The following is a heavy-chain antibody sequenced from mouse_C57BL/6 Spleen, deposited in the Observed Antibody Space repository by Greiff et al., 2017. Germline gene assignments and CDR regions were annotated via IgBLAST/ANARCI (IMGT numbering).Heavy chain of an antibody. CDR1: GFTFSDYY. Sequence: EVKLQESGGGLVQPGGSLKLSCAASGFTFSDYYMYWVRQTPEKRLEWVAYISNGGGSTYYPDTVKGRFTISRDNAKNTLYLQMSRLKSEDTAMYYCARHGYDYSFAYWGQGTLVTVSA. CDR2: ISNGGGST. V-gene: IGHV5-12*01. J-gene: IGHJ3*01. D-gene: IGHD2-4*01. CDR3: ARHGYDYSFAY.